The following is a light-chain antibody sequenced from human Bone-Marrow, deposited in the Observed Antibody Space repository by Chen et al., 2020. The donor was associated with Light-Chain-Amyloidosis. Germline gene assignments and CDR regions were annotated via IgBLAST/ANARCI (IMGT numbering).Light chain of an antibody. CDR1: DLPTKY. V-gene: IGLV3-25*03. Sequence: SYELTQPPSVSVSPGQTARITCSGDDLPTKYAYWYQQKPGQAPVLVIHRDTERPSGISERFTGSSSGTDTTVTIRGVQAEDEADYHCQSADSSGTYEVIVGGGTKLTVL. CDR2: RDT. CDR3: QSADSSGTYEVI. J-gene: IGLJ2*01.